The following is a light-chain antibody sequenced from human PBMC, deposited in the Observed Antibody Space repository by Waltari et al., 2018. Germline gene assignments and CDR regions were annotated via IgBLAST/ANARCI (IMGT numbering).Light chain of an antibody. CDR1: QNIGSW. CDR3: QEYNSSPSWT. Sequence: DIQMTQSPSTLSASVGDRVTIACRASQNIGSWLAWYQQRPGKAPKLLIYKASSLDSGVPSRFSGRRSGTEFTLTISSLQPDDFATYYCQEYNSSPSWTFGQGTKVEIK. CDR2: KAS. J-gene: IGKJ1*01. V-gene: IGKV1-5*03.